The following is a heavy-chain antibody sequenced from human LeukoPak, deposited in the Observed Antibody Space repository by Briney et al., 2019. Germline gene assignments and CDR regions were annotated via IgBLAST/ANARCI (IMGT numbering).Heavy chain of an antibody. CDR2: ISGSGSTV. D-gene: IGHD4-23*01. V-gene: IGHV3-11*01. CDR3: ARDRGNSDPGDWFDS. J-gene: IGHJ5*01. Sequence: GGSLRLSCAASGFTFSDYYMSWIRQAPGKGLEWVSYISGSGSTVYYAASVRGRFTISRDNAKNSLFLQMNSLRAEDTAVYYCARDRGNSDPGDWFDSWGQEPWSPSPQ. CDR1: GFTFSDYY.